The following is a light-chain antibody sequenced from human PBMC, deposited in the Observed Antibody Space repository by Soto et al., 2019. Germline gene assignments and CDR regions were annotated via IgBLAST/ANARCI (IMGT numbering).Light chain of an antibody. CDR3: QQYNSVSLLT. Sequence: DIQMTQSPCTLSASVGHIVAITCRASQSISSWLAWYQQKPGKATKLLIYKASSLESGVPSRFSCSRSGTEFSLTISSLQPDDYATYYCQQYNSVSLLTFGGGTKVDIK. J-gene: IGKJ4*01. CDR2: KAS. CDR1: QSISSW. V-gene: IGKV1-5*03.